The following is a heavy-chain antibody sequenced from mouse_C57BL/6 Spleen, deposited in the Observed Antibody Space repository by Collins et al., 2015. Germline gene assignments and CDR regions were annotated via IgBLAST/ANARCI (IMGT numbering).Heavy chain of an antibody. CDR2: IWAGGST. J-gene: IGHJ4*01. D-gene: IGHD2-1*01. V-gene: IGHV2-9*02. Sequence: GLEWLGVIWAGGSTNYNSALMSRLSISKDNSKSQVFLKMNSLQTDDTAMYYCARDLPYYAMDYWGQGTSVTVSS. CDR3: ARDLPYYAMDY.